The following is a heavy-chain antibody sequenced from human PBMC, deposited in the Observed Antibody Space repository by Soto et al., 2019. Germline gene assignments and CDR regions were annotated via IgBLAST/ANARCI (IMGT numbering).Heavy chain of an antibody. V-gene: IGHV3-30-3*01. CDR3: ATEAVAGSFDY. CDR1: GFTVSSYA. CDR2: ISYDGSNK. Sequence: GGSLRLCGAASGFTVSSYAMHWVRQAPGKGLEWVAVISYDGSNKYYADSVKGRFTISRDNSKNTLYLQMNSLRAEDTAVYYCATEAVAGSFDYWGQGTLVTVSS. J-gene: IGHJ4*02. D-gene: IGHD6-19*01.